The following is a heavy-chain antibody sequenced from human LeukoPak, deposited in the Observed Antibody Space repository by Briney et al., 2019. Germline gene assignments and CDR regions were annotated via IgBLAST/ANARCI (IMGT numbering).Heavy chain of an antibody. D-gene: IGHD2-15*01. Sequence: ASVKVSCKASGYTFTSYDINWVRQATGQGLEWMGWMNPNSGNTGYAQKFQGRVTMTRNTSISTAYMELSSLRSEDTAVYYCARGGDRYCSGGSCHKYYYGMDVWGQGTTVTVSS. J-gene: IGHJ6*02. CDR1: GYTFTSYD. CDR3: ARGGDRYCSGGSCHKYYYGMDV. CDR2: MNPNSGNT. V-gene: IGHV1-8*01.